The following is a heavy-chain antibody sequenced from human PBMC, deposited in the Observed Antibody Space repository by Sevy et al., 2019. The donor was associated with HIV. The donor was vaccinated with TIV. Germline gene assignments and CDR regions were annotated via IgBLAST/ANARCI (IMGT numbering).Heavy chain of an antibody. Sequence: GGSLRLSCAASGFTFSDYFMSWIRQAPGKGLEWVSYISSSGSTIYYADSVKGRFTISRDNAKKSLSLQMNSLRAEDTAVYYCARGYYDSSGYLDAFDIWGQGTMVTVSS. CDR3: ARGYYDSSGYLDAFDI. CDR1: GFTFSDYF. D-gene: IGHD3-22*01. V-gene: IGHV3-11*01. CDR2: ISSSGSTI. J-gene: IGHJ3*02.